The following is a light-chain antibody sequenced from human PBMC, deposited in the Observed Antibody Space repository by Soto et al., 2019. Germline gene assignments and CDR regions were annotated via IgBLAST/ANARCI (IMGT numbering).Light chain of an antibody. J-gene: IGKJ2*01. CDR1: QGIGSY. CDR3: HQLNSYPYT. Sequence: IQLTQSPSSLSASVGDRVTITCRASQGIGSYFAWYQQKPGKAPKLLIYAASTLRSGVPSRFSGSGSGTDFTLTIGSLQPEDFATYYCHQLNSYPYTFGQGTKLEIK. CDR2: AAS. V-gene: IGKV1-9*01.